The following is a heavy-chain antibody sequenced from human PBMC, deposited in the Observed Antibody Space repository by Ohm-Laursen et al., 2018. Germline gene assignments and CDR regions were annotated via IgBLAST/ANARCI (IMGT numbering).Heavy chain of an antibody. D-gene: IGHD6-13*01. CDR3: ARFIEAAAGETDY. J-gene: IGHJ4*02. V-gene: IGHV1-2*02. CDR1: EYTFTGYY. Sequence: GSSVKVSCKASEYTFTGYYIHWVRQAPGQGLEWMGWMNPKSGGTDYARKFQGRVTVTRDTSISTAYMELSRLRSDDTAVYYCARFIEAAAGETDYWGQGTLVTVSS. CDR2: MNPKSGGT.